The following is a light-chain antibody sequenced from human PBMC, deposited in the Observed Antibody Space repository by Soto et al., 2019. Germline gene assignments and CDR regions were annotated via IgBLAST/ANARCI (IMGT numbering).Light chain of an antibody. Sequence: EIVMTQSPATLSVSPGERVTLSCRASQSVSSNLAWYQQKPGQAPRLLIYGASTRATGIPVRFSGSGSGTEFTLTISSLQSEDFAVYFCHQYNNWPPYTFGPGTKVDIK. CDR3: HQYNNWPPYT. J-gene: IGKJ2*01. CDR1: QSVSSN. V-gene: IGKV3-15*01. CDR2: GAS.